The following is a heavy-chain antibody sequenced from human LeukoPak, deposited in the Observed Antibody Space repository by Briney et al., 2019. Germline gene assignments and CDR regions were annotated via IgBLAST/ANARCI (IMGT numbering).Heavy chain of an antibody. CDR2: IYPGDSDT. V-gene: IGHV5-51*01. CDR1: GYNYSDYW. J-gene: IGHJ4*02. D-gene: IGHD2-15*01. Sequence: KYGESLKISCKGSGYNYSDYWIAWVRQMPGKGPEWMGIIYPGDSDTKYSPSFQGQVTISADKSISTAYLQWSSLKASDTAMYYCARPSREGVLVSFDYWGQGTLVTVSS. CDR3: ARPSREGVLVSFDY.